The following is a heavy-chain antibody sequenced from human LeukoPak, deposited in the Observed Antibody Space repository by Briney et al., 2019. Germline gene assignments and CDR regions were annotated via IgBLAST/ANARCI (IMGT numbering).Heavy chain of an antibody. CDR2: IRYDGTNK. CDR1: GFSFSSYG. Sequence: GGSLRLSCEASGFSFSSYGLHWVRQAPGMGLEWVAFIRYDGTNKYYADSVKGRFTISRDNSKNTLSLQMNNLRVDDTAVYYCAKDTKWQLNVYYIDYWGQGTLVTVSS. D-gene: IGHD5-12*01. CDR3: AKDTKWQLNVYYIDY. J-gene: IGHJ4*02. V-gene: IGHV3-30*02.